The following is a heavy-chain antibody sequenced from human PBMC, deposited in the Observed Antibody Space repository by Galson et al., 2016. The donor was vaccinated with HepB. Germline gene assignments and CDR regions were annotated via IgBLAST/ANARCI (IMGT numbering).Heavy chain of an antibody. CDR1: GFTFSSYG. D-gene: IGHD3-22*01. CDR3: ARGYYDSSGLDAFDI. V-gene: IGHV3-33*01. CDR2: IWYDGSNK. Sequence: SLRLSCAASGFTFSSYGMHWVRQAPGKGLEWVAVIWYDGSNKYYADSVKGRFTISRDNSKNTLYLQMNSLRAEDTAVYYCARGYYDSSGLDAFDIWGQGTMVTASS. J-gene: IGHJ3*02.